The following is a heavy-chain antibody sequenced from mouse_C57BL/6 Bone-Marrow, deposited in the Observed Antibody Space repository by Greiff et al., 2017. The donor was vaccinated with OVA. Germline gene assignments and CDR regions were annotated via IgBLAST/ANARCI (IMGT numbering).Heavy chain of an antibody. D-gene: IGHD1-1*01. V-gene: IGHV1-80*01. CDR3: ARGYYYGSFDYFDY. CDR2: IYPGDGDT. CDR1: GYAFSSYW. Sequence: QVQLQQSGAELVKPGASVKISCKASGYAFSSYWMNWVKQRPGKGLEWIGQIYPGDGDTNYNGKFKGKATLTADKSSSTAYMQLSSLTSEDSAVYFCARGYYYGSFDYFDYWGQGTTLTVSS. J-gene: IGHJ2*01.